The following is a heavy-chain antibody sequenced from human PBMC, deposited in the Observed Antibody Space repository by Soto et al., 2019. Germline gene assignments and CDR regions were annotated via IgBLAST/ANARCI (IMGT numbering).Heavy chain of an antibody. CDR3: AKVSYYYDSSGYPGY. J-gene: IGHJ4*02. V-gene: IGHV3-23*01. D-gene: IGHD3-22*01. Sequence: PGGSLRLSCAASGFTFSSYAMSWVRQAPGKGLEWVSAISGSGGSTYYADSVKGRFTISRDNSKNTLYLQMNSLRAEDTAVYYCAKVSYYYDSSGYPGYWGQGTLVTSPQ. CDR2: ISGSGGST. CDR1: GFTFSSYA.